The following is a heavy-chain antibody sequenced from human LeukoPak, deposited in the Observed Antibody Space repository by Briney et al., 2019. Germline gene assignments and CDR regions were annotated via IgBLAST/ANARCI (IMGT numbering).Heavy chain of an antibody. CDR3: ARDFAPVGATNYYFDY. CDR2: IWYDGSNK. V-gene: IGHV3-33*01. Sequence: GGSLRLSCAASGFTFSNSVMHWVRQAPGKGLEWVAVIWYDGSNKYYADSVKGRFTISRDNSKNTLYLQMNSLRAEDTAVYYCARDFAPVGATNYYFDYWGQGTLVTVSS. CDR1: GFTFSNSV. D-gene: IGHD1-26*01. J-gene: IGHJ4*02.